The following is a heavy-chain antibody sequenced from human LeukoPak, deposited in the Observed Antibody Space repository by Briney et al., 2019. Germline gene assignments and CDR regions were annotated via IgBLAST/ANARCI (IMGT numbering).Heavy chain of an antibody. D-gene: IGHD3-22*01. CDR3: ASRYSSGYYPFDY. Sequence: ASVKVSCKASGGTFSSYAISWVRQAPGQGLEWMGGIIPIFGTANYAQKFQGRVTITADESTSTAYMELSSLRSEDTAVYYCASRYSSGYYPFDYWGQGTLVTVSS. CDR1: GGTFSSYA. J-gene: IGHJ4*02. V-gene: IGHV1-69*13. CDR2: IIPIFGTA.